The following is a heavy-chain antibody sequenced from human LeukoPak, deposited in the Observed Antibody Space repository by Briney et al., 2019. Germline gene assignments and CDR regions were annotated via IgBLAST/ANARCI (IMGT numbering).Heavy chain of an antibody. J-gene: IGHJ5*02. D-gene: IGHD3-22*01. CDR3: ARANYHDSSGYNWFDP. CDR1: GFTFSDYY. V-gene: IGHV3-66*01. Sequence: PGGSLRLSCAASGFTFSDYYMSWIRQAPGKGLEWVSVIYSGGSTYYADSVKGRFTISRDNSKNTLYLQMNSLRAEDTAVYYCARANYHDSSGYNWFDPWGQGTLVTVSS. CDR2: IYSGGST.